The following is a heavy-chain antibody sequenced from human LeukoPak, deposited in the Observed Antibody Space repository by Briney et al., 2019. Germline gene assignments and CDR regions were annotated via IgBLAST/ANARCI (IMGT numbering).Heavy chain of an antibody. J-gene: IGHJ3*02. CDR3: ARPMRGAFHI. D-gene: IGHD2-2*01. CDR2: IKEDGSEK. V-gene: IGHV3-7*01. Sequence: QPGGSLRLSCAASGFSFGSDWMSWVRQAPGRGLDWVGNIKEDGSEKYYVDSVKGRFTVSRDNAKNSLYLHMNNLRAEDTAVHYCARPMRGAFHIWGQGTMVTVSS. CDR1: GFSFGSDW.